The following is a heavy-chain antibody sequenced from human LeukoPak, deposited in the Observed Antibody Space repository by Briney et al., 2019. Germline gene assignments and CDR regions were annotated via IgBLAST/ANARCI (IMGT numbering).Heavy chain of an antibody. Sequence: SETLSLTCTVSGGSISSYYWSWIRQPPGKGLEWIGYIYYSGSTNYNPSLKSRVTISVDTSKNQFSLKLSSVTAADTAVYYCARDFYGDSAFDIWGQGTMVTVSS. V-gene: IGHV4-59*01. D-gene: IGHD4-17*01. CDR1: GGSISSYY. CDR3: ARDFYGDSAFDI. CDR2: IYYSGST. J-gene: IGHJ3*02.